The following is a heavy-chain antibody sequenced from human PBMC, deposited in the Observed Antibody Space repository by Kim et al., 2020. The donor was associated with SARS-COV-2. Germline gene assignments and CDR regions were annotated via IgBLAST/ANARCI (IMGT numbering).Heavy chain of an antibody. Sequence: GGSLRLSCAASGFTFSTYAMAWVRQAPGKGLERVSTLSGSGGRTYYADSVKGRFTISRDNSRNTLYLQMNSLRAEDTAIYYCAKGYYGSGTSRGMDVWG. D-gene: IGHD3-10*01. CDR2: LSGSGGRT. V-gene: IGHV3-23*01. CDR3: AKGYYGSGTSRGMDV. CDR1: GFTFSTYA. J-gene: IGHJ6*02.